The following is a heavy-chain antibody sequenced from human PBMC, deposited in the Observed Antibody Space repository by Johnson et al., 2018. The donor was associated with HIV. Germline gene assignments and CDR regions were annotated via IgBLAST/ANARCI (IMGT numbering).Heavy chain of an antibody. Sequence: QVQLVESGGGVVQPGRSLRLSCAASGFTFSSYGMHWVRQAPGKGLEWVAFIRYDGSNKYYADSVKGRFTISRDNSKNKLYLQMSSLRLEDTALYYCARGTPGDYDSSGYYRGSEAFDIWGQGTMVTVSS. D-gene: IGHD3-22*01. V-gene: IGHV3-30*02. CDR1: GFTFSSYG. CDR3: ARGTPGDYDSSGYYRGSEAFDI. CDR2: IRYDGSNK. J-gene: IGHJ3*02.